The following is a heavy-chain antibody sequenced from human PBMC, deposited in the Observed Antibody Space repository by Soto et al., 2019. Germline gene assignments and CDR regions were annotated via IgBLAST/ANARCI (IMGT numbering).Heavy chain of an antibody. CDR3: ARQRSSYGWLDP. CDR2: MCCRGNT. D-gene: IGHD3-10*01. V-gene: IGHV4-39*01. Sequence: QLQLQESGPGLVTPSATLSLTCSVSDGSLSSSSCCWSWFRQPPGKGLDGIGMMCCRGNTYYNPSLKSRANIPGDTQKYQVSVKLSSVTAADAAVYNCARQRSSYGWLDPWGPGTLVTGSS. CDR1: DGSLSSSSCC. J-gene: IGHJ5*02.